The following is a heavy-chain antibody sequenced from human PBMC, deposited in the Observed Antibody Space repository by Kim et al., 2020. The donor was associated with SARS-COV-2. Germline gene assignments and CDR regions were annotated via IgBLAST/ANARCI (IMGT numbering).Heavy chain of an antibody. CDR1: GFTFSSYA. CDR2: ISYDGSNK. CDR3: ARSGGGSYWYFDL. V-gene: IGHV3-30-3*01. D-gene: IGHD1-26*01. J-gene: IGHJ2*01. Sequence: GGSLRLSCAASGFTFSSYAMHWVRQAPGKGLEWVTLISYDGSNKYYSDSVKGRFTISRDNSKNTLYLQMNSLRAEDTAVYYCARSGGGSYWYFDLWGRGT.